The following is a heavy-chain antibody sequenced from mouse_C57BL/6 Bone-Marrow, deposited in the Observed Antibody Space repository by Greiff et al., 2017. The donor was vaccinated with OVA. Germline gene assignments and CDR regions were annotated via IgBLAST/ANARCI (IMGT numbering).Heavy chain of an antibody. CDR1: GYTFTDYY. CDR2: INPNNGGT. V-gene: IGHV1-26*01. Sequence: VQLQQSGPELVKPGASVKISCKASGYTFTDYYMNWVKQSHGKSLEWIGDINPNNGGTSYNQKFKGKATLTVDKSSSTAYMELRSLTSEDSAVYYGAGPLDYEGSGYWYFDVWGTGTTVTVSS. D-gene: IGHD1-1*01. J-gene: IGHJ1*03. CDR3: AGPLDYEGSGYWYFDV.